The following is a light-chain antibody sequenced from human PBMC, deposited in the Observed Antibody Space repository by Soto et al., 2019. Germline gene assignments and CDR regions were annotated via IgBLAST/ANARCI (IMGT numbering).Light chain of an antibody. Sequence: DLQMTQSPSSLSASVGDRVTITCRASEDITHHLNWYQQKPGKAPSLLIYGVSTLQNGVPPRFSGSGSGTDFTLTISSLQPEDFATYYCQQSFDFPRTFGQGTKVEIK. J-gene: IGKJ1*01. CDR3: QQSFDFPRT. V-gene: IGKV1-39*01. CDR1: EDITHH. CDR2: GVS.